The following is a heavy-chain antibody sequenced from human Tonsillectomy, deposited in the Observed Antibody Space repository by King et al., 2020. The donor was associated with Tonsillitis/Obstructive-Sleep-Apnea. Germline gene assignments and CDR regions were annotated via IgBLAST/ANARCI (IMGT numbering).Heavy chain of an antibody. J-gene: IGHJ4*02. CDR2: IHHSGGT. V-gene: IGHV4-4*02. Sequence: QLQESGPGLVKPSGTLSLTCAVSGDSISSANWWSWVRQPPGKGLEWTGEIHHSGGTNYNPSLKSRVTISVDKSKNQFSLKLTSVTAADTAVYYCARFLAGAYSFDYWGQGTLVTVSS. CDR3: ARFLAGAYSFDY. CDR1: GDSISSANW. D-gene: IGHD6-19*01.